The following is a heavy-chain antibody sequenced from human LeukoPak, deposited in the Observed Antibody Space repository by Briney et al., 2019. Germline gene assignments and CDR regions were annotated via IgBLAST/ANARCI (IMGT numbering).Heavy chain of an antibody. CDR3: AKEPREYCSSTSCPNWFDS. CDR1: GFTFSTSW. D-gene: IGHD2-2*01. J-gene: IGHJ5*01. Sequence: GGSLRLSCAASGFTFSTSWMSWVRQAPGKGLEWVSAISASGGTTYYADSVKGRFTISRDNSENTLFLQMNSLRAEDTAVYYCAKEPREYCSSTSCPNWFDSWGQGTLVTVSS. CDR2: ISASGGTT. V-gene: IGHV3-23*01.